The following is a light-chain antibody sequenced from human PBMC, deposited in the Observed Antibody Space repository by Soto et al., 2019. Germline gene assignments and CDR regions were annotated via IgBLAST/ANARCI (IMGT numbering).Light chain of an antibody. CDR2: GAS. Sequence: EIVWTQSPGTLSLSPGERAALSCKASQSVSSSYIAWYQQKPGQAPRLLIYGASSRATGIPDRFSGSGSGTDFTLTISRLEPEDFAVYYCQQHGTFGPGTKVDIK. CDR1: QSVSSSY. V-gene: IGKV3-20*01. J-gene: IGKJ3*01. CDR3: QQHGT.